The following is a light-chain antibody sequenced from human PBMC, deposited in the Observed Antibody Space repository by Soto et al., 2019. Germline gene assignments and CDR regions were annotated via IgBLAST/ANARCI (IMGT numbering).Light chain of an antibody. J-gene: IGLJ2*01. CDR3: SAWDDSLNGVV. Sequence: QSVLTQPTSASGTPGQRVTISCSGSSSNIGGNTVNSYQQLPGTTPKLLIYSNNQRPSGVPDRLSDSTSCTSASLAISGLQSEDEDDYYCSAWDDSLNGVVFGAGTQLTVL. CDR1: SSNIGGNT. CDR2: SNN. V-gene: IGLV1-44*01.